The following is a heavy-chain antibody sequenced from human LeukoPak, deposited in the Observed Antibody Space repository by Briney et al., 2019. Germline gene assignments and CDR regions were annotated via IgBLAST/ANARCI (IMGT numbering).Heavy chain of an antibody. Sequence: PGGSLRLSCAASGFTFSSYEMNWVRRAPGKGLGGVSYISSSGSTIYYAGSVKGRFTISRDNAKNSLYLQMNSLRADDTAVYYCARDATWNDVRPFDYWGQGTLVTVSS. CDR2: ISSSGSTI. V-gene: IGHV3-48*03. D-gene: IGHD1-1*01. CDR1: GFTFSSYE. CDR3: ARDATWNDVRPFDY. J-gene: IGHJ4*02.